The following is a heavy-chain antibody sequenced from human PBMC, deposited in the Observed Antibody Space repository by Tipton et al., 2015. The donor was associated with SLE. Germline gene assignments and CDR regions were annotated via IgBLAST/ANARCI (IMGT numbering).Heavy chain of an antibody. CDR3: ARGEELGSYGYFDL. CDR1: GGSISSSSYY. CDR2: IYYSGST. D-gene: IGHD7-27*01. J-gene: IGHJ2*01. Sequence: TLSLTCTVSGGSISSSSYYWGWIRQPPGKGLEWIGSIYYSGSTYYNPSLKSRVTISVDTSKNQFSLKLSSVTAADTAVYYCARGEELGSYGYFDLWGRGTLVTVSS. V-gene: IGHV4-39*07.